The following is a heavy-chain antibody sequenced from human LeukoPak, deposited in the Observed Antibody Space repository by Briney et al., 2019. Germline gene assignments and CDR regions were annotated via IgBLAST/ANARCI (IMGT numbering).Heavy chain of an antibody. CDR2: IYYSGST. Sequence: PSETLSLTCTVSGGSISSYYWSWIRQPPGKGLEWIGYIYYSGSTNYNPSLKSRVTISVDTSKNQFSLKLSSVTAADTAVYYCARDATYGGLDYWGQGTLVTVSS. CDR1: GGSISSYY. CDR3: ARDATYGGLDY. V-gene: IGHV4-59*01. D-gene: IGHD4/OR15-4a*01. J-gene: IGHJ4*02.